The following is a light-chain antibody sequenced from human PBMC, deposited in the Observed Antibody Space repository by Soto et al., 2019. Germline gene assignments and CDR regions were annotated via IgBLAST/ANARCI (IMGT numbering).Light chain of an antibody. Sequence: QSVLTQPPSVSAAPGQTVTISCSGSSSNIGDSYVSWYQQLPGTAPKLLIYDDNKRPSGIPDRFSGSKSGTSATLGITGLQTGDEADYYCGTWDTSLGAVVFGGGTKVTVL. CDR2: DDN. CDR1: SSNIGDSY. V-gene: IGLV1-51*01. CDR3: GTWDTSLGAVV. J-gene: IGLJ2*01.